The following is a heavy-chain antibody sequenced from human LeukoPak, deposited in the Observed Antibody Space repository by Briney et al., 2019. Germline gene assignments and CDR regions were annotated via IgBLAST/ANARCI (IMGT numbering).Heavy chain of an antibody. Sequence: QPSETLSLTCTVSGGSISSYYWSWILQPPGKGLEWIGYIYYGGSTNYNPSLKSRVTISVDTSKNQFSLKLSSVTAADTAVYYCARVDPDSSSTLEVFDYWGQGTLVTVSS. D-gene: IGHD6-6*01. CDR2: IYYGGST. CDR3: ARVDPDSSSTLEVFDY. J-gene: IGHJ4*02. V-gene: IGHV4-59*01. CDR1: GGSISSYY.